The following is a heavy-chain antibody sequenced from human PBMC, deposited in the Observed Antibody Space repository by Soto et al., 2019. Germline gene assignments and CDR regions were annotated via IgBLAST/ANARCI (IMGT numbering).Heavy chain of an antibody. J-gene: IGHJ4*02. CDR1: GGSLSSDGDYYR. CDR3: ARVRENYFDS. Sequence: QMQLQESGPGLVSPSQTLSLTCTVSGGSLSSDGDYYRWSWIRQHPGKGLEWIGYIYDSGSPYYRPSPESRVTVTVNTSQNPFSLKLSSLTAADTDVYYCARVRENYFDSWGQGILGTVSS. V-gene: IGHV4-31*03. CDR2: IYDSGSP.